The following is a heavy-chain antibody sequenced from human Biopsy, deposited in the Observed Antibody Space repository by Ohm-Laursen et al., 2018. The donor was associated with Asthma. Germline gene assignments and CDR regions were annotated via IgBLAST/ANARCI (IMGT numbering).Heavy chain of an antibody. CDR3: AKEVFPGWELRRGPDS. Sequence: SLRLSCAASGFSFSNYGMHWVRQAPGKGLDWVAVISFDGTNRNYTGSVRGRFTISRDNSRNTLHLEMNSLRAEDTAVYFCAKEVFPGWELRRGPDSWGQGTLVTVSS. V-gene: IGHV3-30*18. CDR2: ISFDGTNR. D-gene: IGHD1-26*01. CDR1: GFSFSNYG. J-gene: IGHJ4*02.